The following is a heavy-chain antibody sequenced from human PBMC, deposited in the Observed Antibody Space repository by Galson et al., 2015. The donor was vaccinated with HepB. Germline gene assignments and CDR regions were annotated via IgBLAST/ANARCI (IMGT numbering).Heavy chain of an antibody. CDR2: IIPIFGTA. J-gene: IGHJ6*03. Sequence: SVKVSCKASGGTFSSYAISWVRQAPGQGLEWMGGIIPIFGTANYAQKFQGRVTITADESTSTAYMELSSLRSEDTAVYYCARDRPMPNLRWGYYMDVWGKGTTVTVSS. CDR1: GGTFSSYA. CDR3: ARDRPMPNLRWGYYMDV. V-gene: IGHV1-69*13. D-gene: IGHD3-3*01.